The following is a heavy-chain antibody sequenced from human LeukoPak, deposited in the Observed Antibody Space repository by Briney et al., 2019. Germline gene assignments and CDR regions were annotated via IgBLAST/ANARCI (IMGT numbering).Heavy chain of an antibody. CDR1: GFAFSSYW. CDR2: IKQGGSDK. J-gene: IGHJ4*02. CDR3: ARDLFSGRYNGVNY. V-gene: IGHV3-7*04. Sequence: PGGSLRLSCATSGFAFSSYWMSWVRQAPGKGLEWVANIKQGGSDKYYVDSVKGRFTISRDDAKNSLYLQMNSLRAEDTAVYFCARDLFSGRYNGVNYWGQGTLVTVSS. D-gene: IGHD1-26*01.